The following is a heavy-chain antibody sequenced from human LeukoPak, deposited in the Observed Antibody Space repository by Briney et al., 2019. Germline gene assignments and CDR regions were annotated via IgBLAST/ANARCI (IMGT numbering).Heavy chain of an antibody. J-gene: IGHJ5*02. V-gene: IGHV4-31*03. Sequence: PSQTLPLTCTFSGGSISSGGYYWSWIRQHPGKGLEWIGYIYYSGSTYYSPSLKSRVTISVDTSKKQFSLKLRSVTAADTAVYYCARILGNKGGHWFDPWGQGILVTVSS. D-gene: IGHD7-27*01. CDR1: GGSISSGGYY. CDR3: ARILGNKGGHWFDP. CDR2: IYYSGST.